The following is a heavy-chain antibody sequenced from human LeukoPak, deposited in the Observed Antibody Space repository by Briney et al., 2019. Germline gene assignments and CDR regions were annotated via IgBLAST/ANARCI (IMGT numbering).Heavy chain of an antibody. D-gene: IGHD6-13*01. Sequence: ASVKVSCKASGYTFTSYGISWVRQAPGQGLEWMGWISAYNGNTNYAQKLQSRVTMTTDTSTSTAYMELRSLRSDDTAVYYCARGGIAAANVELPDYFDYWGQGTLVSVSS. J-gene: IGHJ4*02. CDR2: ISAYNGNT. V-gene: IGHV1-18*01. CDR3: ARGGIAAANVELPDYFDY. CDR1: GYTFTSYG.